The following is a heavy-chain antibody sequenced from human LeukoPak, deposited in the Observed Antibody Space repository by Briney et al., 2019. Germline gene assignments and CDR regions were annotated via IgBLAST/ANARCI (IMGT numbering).Heavy chain of an antibody. J-gene: IGHJ4*02. V-gene: IGHV3-64*01. Sequence: GGSLRLSCAASGFTFSSYAMHWVRQAPGKGLEYVSAISSNGGSTYYANSVKGRFTISRDNSKNTLYLQMGSLRAEDMAVYYCARDGSCLVPFDYWGQGTLVTVSS. D-gene: IGHD2-2*01. CDR3: ARDGSCLVPFDY. CDR2: ISSNGGST. CDR1: GFTFSSYA.